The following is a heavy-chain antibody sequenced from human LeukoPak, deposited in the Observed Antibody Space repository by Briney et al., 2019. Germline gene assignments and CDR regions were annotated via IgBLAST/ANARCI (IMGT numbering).Heavy chain of an antibody. D-gene: IGHD3-22*01. J-gene: IGHJ4*02. CDR3: AKADSSGYYLAY. CDR2: IWYGGSNK. CDR1: GLTFSSYG. V-gene: IGHV3-30*02. Sequence: GGSLRLSCAASGLTFSSYGMHWVRQAPGKGLEWVAVIWYGGSNKYYADSVKGRFTISRDNSKNTLYLQMNSLRAEDTAVYYCAKADSSGYYLAYWGQGTLVTVSS.